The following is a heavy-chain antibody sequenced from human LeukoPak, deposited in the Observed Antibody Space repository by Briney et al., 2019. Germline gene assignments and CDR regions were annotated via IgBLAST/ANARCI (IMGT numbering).Heavy chain of an antibody. CDR1: GFTFSSYA. Sequence: PGGSLRLSCAASGFTFSSYAMSWVRQAPGKGLEWVSAISGSGGSTYYADSVKGRFTISRDNSKNTLYLQMNSLRAEDTAVYYCAKGLLPSITMIVVVIASGAFDIWGQGTMVTVSS. CDR3: AKGLLPSITMIVVVIASGAFDI. V-gene: IGHV3-23*01. D-gene: IGHD3-22*01. CDR2: ISGSGGST. J-gene: IGHJ3*02.